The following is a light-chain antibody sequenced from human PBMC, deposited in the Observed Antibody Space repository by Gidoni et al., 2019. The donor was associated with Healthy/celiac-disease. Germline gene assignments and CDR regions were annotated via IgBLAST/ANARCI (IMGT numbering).Light chain of an antibody. J-gene: IGLJ2*01. CDR2: DDS. CDR3: QVWDSSSDPVV. Sequence: SYVLTQPPSVSVAPGQTARITCGGNNIGSKRVHWYQQKPGQAPVLVVYDDSDRPSGLPERFSGSNAGNTATLTISRVEAGDEADYYCQVWDSSSDPVVFGGGTKLTVL. V-gene: IGLV3-21*02. CDR1: NIGSKR.